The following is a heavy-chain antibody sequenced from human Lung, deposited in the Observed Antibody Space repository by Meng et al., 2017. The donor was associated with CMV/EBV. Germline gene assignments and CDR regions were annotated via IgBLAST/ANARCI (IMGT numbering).Heavy chain of an antibody. CDR3: ATDSRSSHSGSYYYFDN. D-gene: IGHD1-26*01. CDR1: GYTFSNYG. Sequence: ASVKVSCKASGYTFSNYGISWVRQAPGQGLEWMGWIAAYNGNTNFAQNFQSRVTLTTDTSTSTAYMELRSLTSDDTAMYYCATDSRSSHSGSYYYFDNWGLGTLVTVSS. CDR2: IAAYNGNT. J-gene: IGHJ4*02. V-gene: IGHV1-18*01.